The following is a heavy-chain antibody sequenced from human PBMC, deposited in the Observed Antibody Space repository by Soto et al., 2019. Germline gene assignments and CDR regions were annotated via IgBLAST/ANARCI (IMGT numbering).Heavy chain of an antibody. D-gene: IGHD3-10*01. J-gene: IGHJ5*02. V-gene: IGHV3-49*03. CDR3: TRDPLYGSGSYSGFDP. CDR2: IRSKAYGGTT. Sequence: LRLSCTASGFTFGDYAMSWFRQAPGKGLEWVGFIRSKAYGGTTEYAASVKGRFTISRDDSKSIAYLQMNSLKTEDTAVYYCTRDPLYGSGSYSGFDPWGQGTLVTASS. CDR1: GFTFGDYA.